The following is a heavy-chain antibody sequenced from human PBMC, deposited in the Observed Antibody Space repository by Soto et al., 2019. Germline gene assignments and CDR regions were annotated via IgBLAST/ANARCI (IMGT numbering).Heavy chain of an antibody. CDR2: IKSKSSGGTT. CDR1: GFIFRNAW. Sequence: GESLRLSCAASGFIFRNAWMSWVRQAPGKGLEWVGRIKSKSSGGTTDYAAPVEGRVTITRDDSKSILYLQMTSLTVEDTAVYFCTSEKGWRQSPLDSWGQGALVTVSS. CDR3: TSEKGWRQSPLDS. J-gene: IGHJ5*01. V-gene: IGHV3-15*01. D-gene: IGHD4-4*01.